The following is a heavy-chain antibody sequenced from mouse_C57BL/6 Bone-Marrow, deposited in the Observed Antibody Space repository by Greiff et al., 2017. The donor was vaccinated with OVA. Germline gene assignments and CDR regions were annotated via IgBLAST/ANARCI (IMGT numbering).Heavy chain of an antibody. Sequence: EVKLVESGGGLVKPGGSLKLSCAASGFTFSDYGMHWVRQAPEKGLEWVAYISSGSSTIYYADPVKCRFTISRDTAKNTLCLQMTSLSAEDTAMSDGARGPLYYYGSSWFADWGQGTLVTVSA. CDR1: GFTFSDYG. J-gene: IGHJ3*01. D-gene: IGHD1-1*01. V-gene: IGHV5-17*01. CDR2: ISSGSSTI. CDR3: ARGPLYYYGSSWFAD.